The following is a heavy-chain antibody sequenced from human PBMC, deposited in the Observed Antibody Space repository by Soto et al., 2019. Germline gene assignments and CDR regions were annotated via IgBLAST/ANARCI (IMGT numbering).Heavy chain of an antibody. CDR3: ARHGPTESRPFYYFGLDV. D-gene: IGHD6-6*01. CDR1: GDSINSSRHY. J-gene: IGHJ6*02. CDR2: IFYTGTA. V-gene: IGHV4-39*01. Sequence: SETLSLTCTVSGDSINSSRHYWAWLRQAPGRRLEWIGTIFYTGTAYYNPSLSRRVTLSVNTSKNHISLLLTSVGVADTALYFRARHGPTESRPFYYFGLDVWGQGTTVTVSS.